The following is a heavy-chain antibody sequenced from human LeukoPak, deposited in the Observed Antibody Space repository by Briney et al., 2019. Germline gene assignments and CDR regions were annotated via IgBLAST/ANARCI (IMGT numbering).Heavy chain of an antibody. CDR1: GFTVSTNQ. CDR2: IYSNGGT. V-gene: IGHV3-53*01. D-gene: IGHD2-15*01. Sequence: GGSLRLSCAASGFTVSTNQMSWVRQAPGKGLEWVSLIYSNGGTHYVESVKGRFTISRDNSKNTLYLQMNSLRAEDTAVYYCAKDVVWHIVVVVAATEFDYWGQGTLVTVSS. J-gene: IGHJ4*02. CDR3: AKDVVWHIVVVVAATEFDY.